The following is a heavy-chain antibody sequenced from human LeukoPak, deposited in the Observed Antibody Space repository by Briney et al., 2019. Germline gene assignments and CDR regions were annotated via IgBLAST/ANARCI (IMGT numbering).Heavy chain of an antibody. CDR3: AIPATYYDILTGYDY. Sequence: GGSLRLSCEASGFTFNSYAMSWVRHPPGRGLEWVSAISASGGRTDYAYSVKGRFTISRDNSNNTVYLQMNSLRAEDTAVYYCAIPATYYDILTGYDYWGQGTQVTVSS. D-gene: IGHD3-9*01. CDR1: GFTFNSYA. CDR2: ISASGGRT. J-gene: IGHJ4*02. V-gene: IGHV3-23*01.